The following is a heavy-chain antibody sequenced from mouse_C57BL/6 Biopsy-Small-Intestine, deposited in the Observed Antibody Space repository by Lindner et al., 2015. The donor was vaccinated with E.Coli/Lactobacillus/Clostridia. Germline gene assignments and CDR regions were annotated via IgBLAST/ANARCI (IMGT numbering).Heavy chain of an antibody. CDR3: ARDRINYGNSYWYFDV. Sequence: VQLQESGGGLVKPGGSLKLSCAASGFSFSSYVMSWVRQTPEKRLEWVATISDGGSYIYYPDNVKGRFTISRDNAKNNLYLQMSHLKSEDTAMYYCARDRINYGNSYWYFDVWGTGTTVTVSS. D-gene: IGHD2-1*01. V-gene: IGHV5-4*01. CDR1: GFSFSSYV. J-gene: IGHJ1*03. CDR2: ISDGGSYI.